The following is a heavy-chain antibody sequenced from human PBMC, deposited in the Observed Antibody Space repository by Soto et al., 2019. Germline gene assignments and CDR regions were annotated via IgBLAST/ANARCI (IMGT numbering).Heavy chain of an antibody. J-gene: IGHJ6*02. CDR2: IISIFGTA. D-gene: IGHD1-26*01. CDR1: GGTFSSYV. Sequence: QVQLVQSGAEVKKPGSSVKVSCKASGGTFSSYVISWVRQAPGQGLEWMGGIISIFGTADYAQKFQGRGTMTADEPTSTAYMELSSLRSEDTAVYYCASHSGSSPEGRYYYGMDVWGQGTTVTVSS. V-gene: IGHV1-69*12. CDR3: ASHSGSSPEGRYYYGMDV.